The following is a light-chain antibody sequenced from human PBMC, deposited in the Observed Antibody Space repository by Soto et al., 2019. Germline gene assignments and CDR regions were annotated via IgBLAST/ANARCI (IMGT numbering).Light chain of an antibody. CDR3: QQLNSYLT. CDR1: QGISSY. V-gene: IGKV1-9*01. J-gene: IGKJ4*01. Sequence: DIQLTQSPSFLSASVGDRVTITCRASQGISSYLAWYQQKPGKAPKLLIYAASTLQSGVPSRFSGSGSRTEFTLTISSLQPEEFATYYCQQLNSYLTFGGGTKVEIK. CDR2: AAS.